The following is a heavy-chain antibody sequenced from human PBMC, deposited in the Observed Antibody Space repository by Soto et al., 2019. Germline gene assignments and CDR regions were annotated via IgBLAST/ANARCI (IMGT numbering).Heavy chain of an antibody. Sequence: GASVKVSCKASGGTFSSYAISWVRQAPGQGLEWMGGIIPIFGTANYAQKFQGRVTITADESTSTAYMELSSLRSEDTAVYYCAGDNDSSGSTSGRAFAIWGQGTMVTVSS. CDR1: GGTFSSYA. D-gene: IGHD3-22*01. V-gene: IGHV1-69*13. CDR3: AGDNDSSGSTSGRAFAI. J-gene: IGHJ3*02. CDR2: IIPIFGTA.